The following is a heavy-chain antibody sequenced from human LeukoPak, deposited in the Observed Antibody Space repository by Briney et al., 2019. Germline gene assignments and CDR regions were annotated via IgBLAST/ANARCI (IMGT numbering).Heavy chain of an antibody. CDR3: ARDVVAAVGSFDY. Sequence: SETLSLTCTVSGGSISSSSYYWGWIRQPPGKGLEWIGSIYYSGSTNYNPSLKSRVTMSVDTSKNQFFLKLSSVTAADTAVYYCARDVVAAVGSFDYWGQGILVTVSS. CDR1: GGSISSSSYY. J-gene: IGHJ4*02. CDR2: IYYSGST. V-gene: IGHV4-39*07. D-gene: IGHD6-13*01.